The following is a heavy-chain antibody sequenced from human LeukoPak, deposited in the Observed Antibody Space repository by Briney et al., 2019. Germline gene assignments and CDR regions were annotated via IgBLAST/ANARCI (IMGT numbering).Heavy chain of an antibody. J-gene: IGHJ3*02. CDR3: TREGAHDAFDI. V-gene: IGHV3-13*04. D-gene: IGHD4/OR15-4a*01. CDR1: GFTFSTYD. CDR2: IGTAGDT. Sequence: GGSLRLSCAASGFTFSTYDMHWVRQATGKGLEWVSTIGTAGDTSYLDSVKGRFTISRQNAKNSLYLQMNSLRAGDTAIYYCTREGAHDAFDIWGQGTMVSVSS.